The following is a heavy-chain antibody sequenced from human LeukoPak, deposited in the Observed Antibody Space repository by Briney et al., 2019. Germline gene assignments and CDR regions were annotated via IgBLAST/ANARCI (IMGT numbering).Heavy chain of an antibody. J-gene: IGHJ4*02. CDR3: ARVRSYCTNGVCYWDLDY. Sequence: GSSVKVSCKASGYTFTDYYMEWVRQAPGQGLEWMGWINPNSGGTNYAQKFQGRVTMNRDKSISPAYMELSRLRSDDTAVYYCARVRSYCTNGVCYWDLDYWGQGTLVTVSS. CDR2: INPNSGGT. D-gene: IGHD2-8*01. V-gene: IGHV1-2*02. CDR1: GYTFTDYY.